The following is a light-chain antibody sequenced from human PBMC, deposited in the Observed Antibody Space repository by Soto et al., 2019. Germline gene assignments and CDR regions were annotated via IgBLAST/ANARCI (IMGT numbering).Light chain of an antibody. Sequence: EIVLTQSPGTLSLSPGQRATLSCRASQSVSRSYLAWYQHKRGQAPRLLMFGTGSRATGIPDRFSGTGSGTDFTLIINRLEPEDFAVYYCQHRDSWPLTFGGGT. J-gene: IGKJ4*01. CDR1: QSVSRSY. CDR3: QHRDSWPLT. V-gene: IGKV3-20*01. CDR2: GTG.